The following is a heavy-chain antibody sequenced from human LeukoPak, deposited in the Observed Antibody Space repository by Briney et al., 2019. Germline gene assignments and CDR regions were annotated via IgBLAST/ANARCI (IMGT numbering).Heavy chain of an antibody. CDR2: ISGSGGST. CDR1: GFAFSSDA. V-gene: IGHV3-23*01. Sequence: GGSLRLSCAGSGFAFSSDAMSWVRQAPGKGLEWVSAISGSGGSTYYADSVKGRFTISRDNSKNTLYLQMNSLRAEDTAVYYCAKLREWELPDLFDYWGQGTLVTVSS. J-gene: IGHJ4*02. D-gene: IGHD1-26*01. CDR3: AKLREWELPDLFDY.